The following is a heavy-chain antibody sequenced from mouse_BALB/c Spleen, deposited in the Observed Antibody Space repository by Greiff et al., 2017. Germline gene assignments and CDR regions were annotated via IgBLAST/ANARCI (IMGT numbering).Heavy chain of an antibody. V-gene: IGHV2-9*02. Sequence: QVQLKESGPGLVAPSQSLSITCTVSRFSLTSYGVHWVRQPPGKGLEWLGVIWAGGSTNYNSALMSRLSISKDNSKSQVFLKMNSLQTDDTAMYYCARDDYYAMDYWGQGTSVTVSS. CDR1: RFSLTSYG. J-gene: IGHJ4*01. CDR3: ARDDYYAMDY. CDR2: IWAGGST.